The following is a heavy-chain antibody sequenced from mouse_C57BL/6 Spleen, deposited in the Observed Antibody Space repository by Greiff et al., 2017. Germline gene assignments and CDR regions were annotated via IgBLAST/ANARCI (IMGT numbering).Heavy chain of an antibody. CDR1: GYTFTSYW. Sequence: QVQLQQPGAELVMPGASVKLSCKASGYTFTSYWMHWVKQRPGQGLEWIGEIDPSDSYTNYNQKFKGKSTLTVDKSSSTAYMQLSSLTSEDSAVYYCASGDFDVWGTGTTVTVSS. CDR2: IDPSDSYT. V-gene: IGHV1-69*01. CDR3: ASGDFDV. J-gene: IGHJ1*03.